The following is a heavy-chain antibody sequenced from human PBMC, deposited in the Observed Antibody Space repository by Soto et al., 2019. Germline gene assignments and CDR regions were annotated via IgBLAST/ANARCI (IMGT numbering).Heavy chain of an antibody. CDR2: ISGSGGST. Sequence: EVQLLESGGGLVQPGGSLRLSCAASGFTFSSYAMSWVRQASGKGLEWVSAISGSGGSTYYADSVKGRFTISRDNSKNTLYLQMNSLRAEDTAVYYCARNHHYYYYYVDVWGKGTTVTVSS. CDR1: GFTFSSYA. D-gene: IGHD1-1*01. CDR3: ARNHHYYYYYVDV. J-gene: IGHJ6*03. V-gene: IGHV3-23*01.